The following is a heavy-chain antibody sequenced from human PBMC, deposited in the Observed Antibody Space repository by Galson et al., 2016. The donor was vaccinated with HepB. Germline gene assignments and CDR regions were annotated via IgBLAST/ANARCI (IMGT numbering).Heavy chain of an antibody. J-gene: IGHJ6*02. CDR1: GYSFWRYW. D-gene: IGHD1-26*01. V-gene: IGHV3-7*03. CDR3: AREPGADV. CDR2: MNPDGSAR. Sequence: SLRLSCATSGYSFWRYWMSWVRQAPGKGLEWVANMNPDGSARNYVDSVKCRFTISRDNAKNSLYLQMNSLSVDDTAVYFCAREPGADVWGQGTTVIVSS.